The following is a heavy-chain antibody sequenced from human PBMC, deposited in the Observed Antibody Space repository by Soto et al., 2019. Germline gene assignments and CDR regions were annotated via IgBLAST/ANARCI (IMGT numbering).Heavy chain of an antibody. J-gene: IGHJ6*02. CDR1: GFTFSDYV. V-gene: IGHV3-23*01. CDR3: ARDRSTDFGLDV. D-gene: IGHD3-3*01. Sequence: EVQLLESGGDLVQPGGSLRLSCVASGFTFSDYVMSWVRQVPGKGLECVSSISDGGERTDYRDSLRGRFTMSRDNPRFTLHLKLNSLRVDDTAIYFCARDRSTDFGLDVWGQGTTVTVSS. CDR2: ISDGGERT.